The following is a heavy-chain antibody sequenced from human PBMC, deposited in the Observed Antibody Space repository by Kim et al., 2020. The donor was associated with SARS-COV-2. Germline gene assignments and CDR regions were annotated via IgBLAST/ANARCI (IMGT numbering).Heavy chain of an antibody. CDR3: ARGYYGSGSYSKTDYYFDN. CDR2: INSDGSST. CDR1: GFTFSSYW. V-gene: IGHV3-74*01. J-gene: IGHJ4*02. Sequence: GGSLRLSCAASGFTFSSYWMHWVRQAPGKGLVWVSRINSDGSSTSYADSVKGRFTISRDNAKNTLYLQMNSLRAEDTAVYYCARGYYGSGSYSKTDYYFDNWGQGTLVTVSS. D-gene: IGHD3-10*01.